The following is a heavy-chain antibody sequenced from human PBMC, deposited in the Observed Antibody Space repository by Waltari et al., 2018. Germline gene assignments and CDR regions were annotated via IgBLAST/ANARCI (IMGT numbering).Heavy chain of an antibody. D-gene: IGHD6-13*01. CDR1: GFSFSNYE. V-gene: IGHV3-48*03. CDR2: TTSSGSST. J-gene: IGHJ4*02. Sequence: EVQLVESGGGLVQPGGSVRLSCEASGFSFSNYEMSWVRQAPGKGREWLSYTTSSGSSTQYANSVRGRFTSSRDNAKNSLYLQLNNLGAEDTAVYYCARNRKIIAAGWGRDLDYWGQGTLVIVSS. CDR3: ARNRKIIAAGWGRDLDY.